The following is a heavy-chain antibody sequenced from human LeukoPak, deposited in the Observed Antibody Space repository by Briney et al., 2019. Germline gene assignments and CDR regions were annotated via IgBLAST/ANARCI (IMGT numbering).Heavy chain of an antibody. J-gene: IGHJ4*02. CDR1: GFTFSSYS. D-gene: IGHD1-26*01. CDR3: ARARGSYYVGVFDY. CDR2: ISSSSSYI. V-gene: IGHV3-21*01. Sequence: GGSLRLSCAASGFTFSSYSMNWVRQAPGKGLEWVSSISSSSSYIYYADSVKGRFTISRDNAKNSLYLKMNSLRAEDTAVYYCARARGSYYVGVFDYWGQGTLVTVSS.